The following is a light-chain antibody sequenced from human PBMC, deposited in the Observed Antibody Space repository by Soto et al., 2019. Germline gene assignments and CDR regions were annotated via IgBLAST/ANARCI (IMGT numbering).Light chain of an antibody. CDR3: QQFDESVT. V-gene: IGKV3-11*01. CDR2: GAS. Sequence: IVLTQAPATLSLSQGERATLSFRASQSVSKHLAWYQQKPGQATRLLIFGASDRATGTPDRFSGSGSGTDFTLTISRLEPEDSAVYYCQQFDESVTFGQGRLLEVK. J-gene: IGKJ5*01. CDR1: QSVSKH.